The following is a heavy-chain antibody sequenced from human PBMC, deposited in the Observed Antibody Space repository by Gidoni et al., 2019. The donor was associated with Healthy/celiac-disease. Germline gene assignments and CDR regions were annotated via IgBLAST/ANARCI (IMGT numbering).Heavy chain of an antibody. D-gene: IGHD4-17*01. Sequence: AQLLVSGRGLVKPGGSLRLPCAASGSTFSSYSMNWVRQAPGKGLEWVSAISSSSSYIYYADSVKGRFTISRDNAKNSLYLQMNSLRAEDTAVYYCARDFPSATVTTYYYGMDVWGQGTTVTVSS. CDR2: ISSSSSYI. CDR3: ARDFPSATVTTYYYGMDV. J-gene: IGHJ6*02. CDR1: GSTFSSYS. V-gene: IGHV3-21*01.